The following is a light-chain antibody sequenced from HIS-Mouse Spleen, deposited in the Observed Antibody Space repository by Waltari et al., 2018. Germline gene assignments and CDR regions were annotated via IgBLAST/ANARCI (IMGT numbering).Light chain of an antibody. CDR2: DAC. J-gene: IGLJ2*01. V-gene: IGLV3-21*03. Sequence: SYVLTQPPSVSVAPRKTARITCGGNNIGSKSVHWYQQKPGQAPVLAVYDACDRPSWIPERFSGSNSGTTATLTISMVEAGDEADYYCQVWDSSSDHVVFGGGTKLTVL. CDR1: NIGSKS. CDR3: QVWDSSSDHVV.